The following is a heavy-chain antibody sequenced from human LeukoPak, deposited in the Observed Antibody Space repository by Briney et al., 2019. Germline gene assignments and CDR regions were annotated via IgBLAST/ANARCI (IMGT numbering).Heavy chain of an antibody. D-gene: IGHD3-9*01. V-gene: IGHV3-30*04. Sequence: GGSLRLSCAASGFTFSSYAMHWVRQAPGKGLEWVAVISYDGSNKYYADSVKGRFTISRDNSKNTLYLQMNSLRAEDTAVYYCARGASGLVIMRNWGQGTLVTVSS. CDR1: GFTFSSYA. CDR2: ISYDGSNK. J-gene: IGHJ4*02. CDR3: ARGASGLVIMRN.